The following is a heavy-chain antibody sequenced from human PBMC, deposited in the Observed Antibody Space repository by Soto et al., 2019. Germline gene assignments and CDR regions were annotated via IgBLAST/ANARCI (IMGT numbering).Heavy chain of an antibody. J-gene: IGHJ4*02. V-gene: IGHV1-3*01. CDR1: GYTFTNFA. CDR3: ARGEFLGPLNGNDY. D-gene: IGHD3-16*01. Sequence: QVPLVQSGAEVKKPGASVKVSCKASGYTFTNFAMHWVRQAPGQRLEWMGWISPGNGDTRYSRNFQVRVTMTSDTPANTGYMELSSLKSEDTAVYYCARGEFLGPLNGNDYWGQGTLVTVSS. CDR2: ISPGNGDT.